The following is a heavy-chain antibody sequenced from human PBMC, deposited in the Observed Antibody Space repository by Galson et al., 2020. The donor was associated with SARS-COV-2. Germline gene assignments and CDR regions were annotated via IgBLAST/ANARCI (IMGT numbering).Heavy chain of an antibody. CDR1: GYTFTAYY. J-gene: IGHJ6*04. D-gene: IGHD3-10*01. V-gene: IGHV1-2*06. CDR2: INPNSGYT. Sequence: ASVKVSCKASGYTFTAYYIHWVRQAPGQGLEWMGRINPNSGYTKYAQKFQGRVTGTSDTSISTSYMELSRLTSDDTAVYYCAIGDETNYSGSGKPTDVWGEGTTVTISS. CDR3: AIGDETNYSGSGKPTDV.